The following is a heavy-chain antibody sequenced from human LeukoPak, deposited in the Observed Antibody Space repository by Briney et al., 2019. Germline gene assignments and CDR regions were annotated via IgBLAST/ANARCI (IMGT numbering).Heavy chain of an antibody. J-gene: IGHJ4*02. V-gene: IGHV3-66*02. CDR3: ARGYTSDGGDYFDF. D-gene: IGHD5-18*01. CDR2: IYTGGNT. Sequence: GGSLRLSCAASVFTVSSNYMSWVRQAPGKGLEWVSVIYTGGNTYYADSVKGRFTISRDTSKNTLSLQMNSLRAEDTAVYHCARGYTSDGGDYFDFWGQGTLVTVSS. CDR1: VFTVSSNY.